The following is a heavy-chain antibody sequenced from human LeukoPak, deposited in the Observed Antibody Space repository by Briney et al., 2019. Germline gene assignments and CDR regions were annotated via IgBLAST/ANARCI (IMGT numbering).Heavy chain of an antibody. J-gene: IGHJ4*02. CDR2: INYSGST. CDR1: GGSINSYY. V-gene: IGHV4-59*08. Sequence: PSETLSLTCTVSGGSINSYYWSWIRQPPGKGLEWIGYINYSGSTNYNPSLKSRITISVDTSKNQVFLKLSSVTAADTAVYHCARLVYDSRGYYFDYWGQGTLVIVSS. D-gene: IGHD3-22*01. CDR3: ARLVYDSRGYYFDY.